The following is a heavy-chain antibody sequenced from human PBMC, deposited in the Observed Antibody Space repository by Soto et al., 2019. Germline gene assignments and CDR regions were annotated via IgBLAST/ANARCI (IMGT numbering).Heavy chain of an antibody. J-gene: IGHJ5*02. CDR2: IDPVDSYA. Sequence: PGESLKISCKGSGFSFTNYLISWVRQMPGKGLEWMGNIDPVDSYANYSPSFQGHVTFSVDTSISTAYLQWSRLKASDTAMYFCARIESIARNWFDPWGQGTLVTVSS. D-gene: IGHD6-13*01. CDR3: ARIESIARNWFDP. V-gene: IGHV5-10-1*01. CDR1: GFSFTNYL.